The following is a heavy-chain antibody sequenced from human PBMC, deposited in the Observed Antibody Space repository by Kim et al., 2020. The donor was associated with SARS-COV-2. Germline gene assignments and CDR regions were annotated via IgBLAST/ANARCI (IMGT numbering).Heavy chain of an antibody. CDR1: GFTFSSYA. V-gene: IGHV3-30*04. CDR3: ARAGVATADDYYDSSGYYGDYFDY. Sequence: GGSLRLSCAASGFTFSSYAMHWVRQAPGKGLEWVAVISYDGSNKYYADSVKGRFTISRDNSKNTLYLQMNSLRAEDTAVYYCARAGVATADDYYDSSGYYGDYFDYWGQGTLVTVSS. D-gene: IGHD3-22*01. CDR2: ISYDGSNK. J-gene: IGHJ4*02.